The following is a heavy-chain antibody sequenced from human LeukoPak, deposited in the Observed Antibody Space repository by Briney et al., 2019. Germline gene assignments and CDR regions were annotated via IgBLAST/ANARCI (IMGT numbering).Heavy chain of an antibody. CDR2: ISRSGDNT. CDR3: ARMRCSGGGCYEFDY. J-gene: IGHJ4*02. V-gene: IGHV3-23*01. CDR1: GFSFSSYA. Sequence: GGSLRLSCVASGFSFSSYAMTWVRQAPGKGLEWVSGISRSGDNTYNADSVEGRFTISRDTSNNTLYLQVNTLRAEDTAVYYCARMRCSGGGCYEFDYWGQGTLVTVSS. D-gene: IGHD2-15*01.